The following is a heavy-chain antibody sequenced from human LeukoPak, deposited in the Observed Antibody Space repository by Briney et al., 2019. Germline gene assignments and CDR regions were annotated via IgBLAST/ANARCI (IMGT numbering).Heavy chain of an antibody. J-gene: IGHJ4*02. V-gene: IGHV4-31*03. CDR2: IYHSGST. D-gene: IGHD2-21*02. CDR3: ARETANYFDY. CDR1: GGSISSGSHY. Sequence: SQALSLTCTVSGGSISSGSHYWSWIRQHPGKALECIGYIYHSGSTFYNPSLKSRVTISVDTSKNQFSLKLSSVTAADTAVYYCARETANYFDYWGQGTLVTVSS.